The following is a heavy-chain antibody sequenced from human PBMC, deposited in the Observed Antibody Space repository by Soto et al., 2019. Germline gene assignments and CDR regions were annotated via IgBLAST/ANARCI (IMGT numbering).Heavy chain of an antibody. CDR2: IYYSGST. V-gene: IGHV4-39*01. J-gene: IGHJ6*02. CDR1: GGSIGSSSDY. CDR3: ATHRRYSSGWYYYGMDV. Sequence: SETLSLTCTVSGGSIGSSSDYWGWIRQPPGKGLEWIGSIYYSGSTYYNPSLKSRVTISVDTSKNQFSLKLSSVTAADTAVYYCATHRRYSSGWYYYGMDVWGQGTTVTVSS. D-gene: IGHD6-25*01.